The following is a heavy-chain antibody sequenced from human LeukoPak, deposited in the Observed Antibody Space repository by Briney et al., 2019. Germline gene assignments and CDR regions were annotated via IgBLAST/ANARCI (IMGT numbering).Heavy chain of an antibody. CDR3: ARRVEYSSSSVRYRENVEDNWFDP. CDR2: INHSGST. J-gene: IGHJ5*02. Sequence: SETLSLTCAVYGGSFSGYYWSWIRQPPGKGLEWIGEINHSGSTNYNPSLKSRVTLSVDTSKNQFSLKLSSVTAADTAVYYCARRVEYSSSSVRYRENVEDNWFDPWGQGTLVTVSS. V-gene: IGHV4-34*01. CDR1: GGSFSGYY. D-gene: IGHD6-6*01.